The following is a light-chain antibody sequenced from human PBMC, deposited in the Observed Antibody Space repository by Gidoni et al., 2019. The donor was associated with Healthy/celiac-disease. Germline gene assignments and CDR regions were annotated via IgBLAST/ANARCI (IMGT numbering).Light chain of an antibody. V-gene: IGKV3-15*01. CDR3: QQYNNWPLLT. Sequence: EIVMTQSPATLSVSPGERATLSCRASQSVSSNLAWYQQKPGQAPRLLIYGASTRATGIPARFSGSGSGTEFTLTISSLQSEDFAVYDCQQYNNWPLLTCGGGTKVEIK. J-gene: IGKJ4*01. CDR2: GAS. CDR1: QSVSSN.